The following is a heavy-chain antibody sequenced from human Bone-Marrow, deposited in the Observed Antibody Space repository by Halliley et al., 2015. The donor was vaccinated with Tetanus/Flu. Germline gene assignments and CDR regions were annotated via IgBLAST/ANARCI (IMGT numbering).Heavy chain of an antibody. CDR2: INNIGTTT. CDR3: LRSGRSEAVDY. J-gene: IGHJ4*02. D-gene: IGHD3-10*01. V-gene: IGHV3-64D*06. Sequence: LEYVSSINNIGTTTWYADSVKGRFPISRDNSKNPLYLQMSSLGADETAVYYCLRSGRSEAVDYWGRGTLVTVSS.